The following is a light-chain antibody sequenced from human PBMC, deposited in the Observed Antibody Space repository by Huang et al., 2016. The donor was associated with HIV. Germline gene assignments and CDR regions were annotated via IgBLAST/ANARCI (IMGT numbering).Light chain of an antibody. Sequence: EIVLTQSPATLSLSAGDRATLSCRASQSISTYLAWYQHKPGQAPRLLISDASNRATGSPARFSGSGSGTDFTLTISSLEPEDFAVYYCQQRTSSFTFGPGTKVDIK. CDR1: QSISTY. CDR3: QQRTSSFT. CDR2: DAS. V-gene: IGKV3-11*01. J-gene: IGKJ3*01.